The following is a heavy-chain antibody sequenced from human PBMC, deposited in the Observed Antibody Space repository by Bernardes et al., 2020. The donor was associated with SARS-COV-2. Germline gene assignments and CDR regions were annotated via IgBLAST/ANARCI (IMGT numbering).Heavy chain of an antibody. D-gene: IGHD3-10*01. Sequence: RRSLRLSCAGSGFNVKNYWMHWGRQAPGKGLVWVSRIDMNGGSTDYADSVKGRFTISKDNAKNILFLQMDSLRVEDTAVYYCATGGIAGSAAGMDAWGQGTKVTLSS. V-gene: IGHV3-74*01. CDR3: ATGGIAGSAAGMDA. J-gene: IGHJ6*02. CDR1: GFNVKNYW. CDR2: IDMNGGST.